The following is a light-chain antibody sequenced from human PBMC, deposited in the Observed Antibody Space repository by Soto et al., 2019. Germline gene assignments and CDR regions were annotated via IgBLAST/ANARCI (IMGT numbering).Light chain of an antibody. J-gene: IGLJ1*01. CDR1: TSNIGSNV. CDR2: TNN. V-gene: IGLV1-44*01. CDR3: AAWDDSLSAYV. Sequence: QSVLTQPPSASGTPGQRVTIFCSGSTSNIGSNVVNWFQQLPGTAPKLLIYTNNLRPSGVPDRFSGSKSGTSASLAITGLQSDDESDYYCAAWDDSLSAYVFGTGTKLTVL.